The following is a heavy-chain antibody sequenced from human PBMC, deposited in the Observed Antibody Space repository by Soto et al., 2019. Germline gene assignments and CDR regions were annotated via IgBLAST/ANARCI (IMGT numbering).Heavy chain of an antibody. V-gene: IGHV1-2*04. D-gene: IGHD6-13*01. J-gene: IGHJ6*03. CDR2: INPNSGGT. Sequence: QVQLVQSGAEVKKPGASVKVSCKASGYTFTGYYMHWVRQAPGQGLEWMGWINPNSGGTNYAQKFQGWVTMTRDTSISTAYMELSRLRSDATAVYYCARGPYSSSWPSYYYYYMDVWGKGTTVTVSS. CDR3: ARGPYSSSWPSYYYYYMDV. CDR1: GYTFTGYY.